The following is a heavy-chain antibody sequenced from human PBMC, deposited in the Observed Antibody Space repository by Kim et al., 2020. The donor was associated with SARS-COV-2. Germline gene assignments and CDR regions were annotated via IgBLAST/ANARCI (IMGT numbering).Heavy chain of an antibody. CDR3: VRAWGY. V-gene: IGHV3-74*01. J-gene: IGHJ4*02. D-gene: IGHD7-27*01. Sequence: DGTFTRYADSVKGRFTISRDNTKNTLSLEMNRLRAEDTAVYYCVRAWGYWGQGTVVTVSS. CDR2: DGTFT.